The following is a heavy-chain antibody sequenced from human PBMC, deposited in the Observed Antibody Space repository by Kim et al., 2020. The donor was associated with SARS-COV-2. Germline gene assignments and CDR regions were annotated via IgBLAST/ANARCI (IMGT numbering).Heavy chain of an antibody. CDR3: ARVDGELVGYYGMDV. V-gene: IGHV1-69*01. D-gene: IGHD1-7*01. Sequence: KSQGRVTITADESPSTAYMGLSSLRAEDTAVYYCARVDGELVGYYGMDVWGQGTTVTVSS. J-gene: IGHJ6*02.